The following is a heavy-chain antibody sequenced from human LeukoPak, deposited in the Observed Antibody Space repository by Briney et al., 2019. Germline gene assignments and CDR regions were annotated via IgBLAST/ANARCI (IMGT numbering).Heavy chain of an antibody. CDR1: GGSSSGYY. CDR2: INHSGST. Sequence: SETLSLTCVLYGGSSSGYYWSWIRQPPGKGLEWIGEINHSGSTNYNPSLKSRVTISVDTSKNQFSLKLSSVTAADTAVYYCARGDGSGEFDYWGQGTLVTVSS. V-gene: IGHV4-34*01. D-gene: IGHD3-10*01. J-gene: IGHJ4*02. CDR3: ARGDGSGEFDY.